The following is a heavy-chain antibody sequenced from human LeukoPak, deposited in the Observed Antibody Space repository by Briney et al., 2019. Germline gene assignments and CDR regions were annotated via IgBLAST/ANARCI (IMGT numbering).Heavy chain of an antibody. CDR3: ARDLMRNACRGAFYY. CDR2: ISSSGSTI. CDR1: GFTFSSYE. D-gene: IGHD2-8*01. J-gene: IGHJ4*02. Sequence: GGSLRLSCAASGFTFSSYEMNWVRQAPGKGLEWVSYISSSGSTIYYADSVKGRFNISRDNAKNSLYLQMNSLRAEDTAVYYCARDLMRNACRGAFYYCGQGTLVTVSS. V-gene: IGHV3-48*03.